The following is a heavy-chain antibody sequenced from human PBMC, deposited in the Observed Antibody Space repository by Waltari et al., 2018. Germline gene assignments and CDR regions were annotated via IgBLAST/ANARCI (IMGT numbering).Heavy chain of an antibody. CDR2: ISYDGSNK. D-gene: IGHD5-18*01. CDR3: ARAYSYADY. J-gene: IGHJ4*02. Sequence: QVQLVESGGGVVQPGRSLRLSCAASGFTFSSYAMHWVRQAPGKGLEWVAVISYDGSNKSYADSVKGRFTISRDNSKNTLYLQMNSLRAEDTAVYYCARAYSYADYWGQGTLVTVSS. CDR1: GFTFSSYA. V-gene: IGHV3-30*01.